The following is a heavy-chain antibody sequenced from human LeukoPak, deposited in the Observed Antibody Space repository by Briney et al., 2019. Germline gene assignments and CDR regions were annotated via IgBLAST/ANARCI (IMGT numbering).Heavy chain of an antibody. V-gene: IGHV3-11*01. J-gene: IGHJ3*02. CDR2: ISSSGGTI. D-gene: IGHD4-23*01. CDR1: GFTFSDYY. Sequence: GGSLRLSCAASGFTFSDYYMSWIRQAPGKGLEWVSYISSSGGTIYYADSVKGRFTISRDDAKKSLYLQMNSLRAEDTAVYYCARKDYGGNSEPFDIWGQGTMVTVSS. CDR3: ARKDYGGNSEPFDI.